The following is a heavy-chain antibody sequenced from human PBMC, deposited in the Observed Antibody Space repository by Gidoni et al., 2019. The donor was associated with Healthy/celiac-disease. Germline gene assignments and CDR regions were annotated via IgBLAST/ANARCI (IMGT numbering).Heavy chain of an antibody. CDR2: IIPILGIA. V-gene: IGHV1-69*04. J-gene: IGHJ4*02. CDR3: AREDEEYGSGSYYKLYYFDY. D-gene: IGHD3-10*01. CDR1: GGTFSRYA. Sequence: QVPLVQSGAEVKKPGSSVKVSCKASGGTFSRYAIRWVRQAPVQGLEWMGRIIPILGIANYAQKFQGRVTITADKSTSTAYMELSSLRSEDTAVYYCAREDEEYGSGSYYKLYYFDYWGQGTLVTVSS.